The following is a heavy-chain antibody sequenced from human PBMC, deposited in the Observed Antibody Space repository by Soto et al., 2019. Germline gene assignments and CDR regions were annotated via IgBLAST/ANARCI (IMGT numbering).Heavy chain of an antibody. D-gene: IGHD5-12*01. CDR1: GGSISSGGYS. CDR3: ARRRGFPYYYGMDV. V-gene: IGHV4-30-2*01. CDR2: IYHSGST. Sequence: QLQLQESGSGLVKPSQTLSLTCAVSGGSISSGGYSWSWIRQPPGKGLEWIGYIYHSGSTYYNPSLKSRVTISVARATNHFSLTPSSVTAADTAVYYCARRRGFPYYYGMDVWGQGTTVTVSS. J-gene: IGHJ6*02.